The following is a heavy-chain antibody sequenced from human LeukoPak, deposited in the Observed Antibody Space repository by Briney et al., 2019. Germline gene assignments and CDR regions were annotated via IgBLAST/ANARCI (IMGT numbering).Heavy chain of an antibody. CDR3: ARDRDAFYGSGLYYNMDV. CDR1: GYTFTGYY. V-gene: IGHV1-2*06. CDR2: INPNSGGT. D-gene: IGHD3-10*01. J-gene: IGHJ6*02. Sequence: GASVKVSCKASGYTFTGYYMHWVRQAPGQGLEWMGRINPNSGGTNFAQKFQGRVTVTRNTSITTVYMELSRLISGDTAVYYCARDRDAFYGSGLYYNMDVWGQGTTVIVSS.